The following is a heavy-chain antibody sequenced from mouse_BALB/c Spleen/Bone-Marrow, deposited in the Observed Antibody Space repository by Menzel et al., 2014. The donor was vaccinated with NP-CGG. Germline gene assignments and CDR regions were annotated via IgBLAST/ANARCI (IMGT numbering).Heavy chain of an antibody. CDR3: PTEAGYLDY. D-gene: IGHD3-1*01. CDR2: SNPGSGSP. Sequence: QVQLQQSGAELVRPGTSVKVSCKASGYAFTDYLMEWLKQRPGPGHEWLGVSNPGSGSPNQNEKFKDKATLTADTSSNTASMQLSSLTSDDPAAHLQPTEAGYLDYWGQGTTLTVSS. J-gene: IGHJ2*01. V-gene: IGHV1-54*01. CDR1: GYAFTDYL.